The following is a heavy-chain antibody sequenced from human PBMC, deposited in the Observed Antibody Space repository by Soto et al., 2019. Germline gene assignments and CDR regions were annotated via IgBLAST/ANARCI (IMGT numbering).Heavy chain of an antibody. D-gene: IGHD2-15*01. J-gene: IGHJ4*02. CDR3: VSPLLKDPRTY. CDR1: GFIFSDYG. Sequence: EVQLVESGGGLVHPGGSLRLSCAASGFIFSDYGMNWARQPPGRGWEWFSHLTSISNNIYYADSVKGRFTISRDHAKNSLYLQMNSLRAEDTAVYYCVSPLLKDPRTYWGQGTLVTVSS. V-gene: IGHV3-48*01. CDR2: LTSISNNI.